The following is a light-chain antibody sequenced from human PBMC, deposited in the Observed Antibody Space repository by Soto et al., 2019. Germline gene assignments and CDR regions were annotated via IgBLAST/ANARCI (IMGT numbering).Light chain of an antibody. J-gene: IGKJ1*01. CDR1: QSVLYSSNNRND. Sequence: DIVMTQSPDSLAVSLGERATINCKSSQSVLYSSNNRNDLAWYQQKPGQPPKLLLYWPSTRDSGVPDRFSASGSGTDLTLTISSLQAEDVAVYYCQQCRTFGRGTKVEI. CDR2: WPS. V-gene: IGKV4-1*01. CDR3: QQCRT.